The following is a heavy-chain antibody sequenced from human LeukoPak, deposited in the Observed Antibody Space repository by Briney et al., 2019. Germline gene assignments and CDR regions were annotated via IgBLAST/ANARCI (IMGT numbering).Heavy chain of an antibody. CDR3: ARAAFGTSNFYYYYGMDV. CDR1: GFTFSIHT. V-gene: IGHV3-30*04. Sequence: RGSLRLSCAASGFTFSIHTMHWVRQAPGRGLEWVAVMSYEGSNKYYADSVKGRFTISRDNSKNTLYLQMKSLRAEDTAVYYCARAAFGTSNFYYYYGMDVWGQGTTVTVSS. D-gene: IGHD2-2*01. CDR2: MSYEGSNK. J-gene: IGHJ6*02.